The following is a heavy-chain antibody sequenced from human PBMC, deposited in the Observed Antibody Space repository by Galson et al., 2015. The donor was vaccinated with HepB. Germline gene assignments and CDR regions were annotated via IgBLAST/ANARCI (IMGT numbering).Heavy chain of an antibody. CDR1: GFTFSSYW. D-gene: IGHD3-10*01. CDR3: ARVGSVSPFGHGAFDI. CDR2: IKQDGSEK. J-gene: IGHJ3*02. Sequence: SLRLSCAASGFTFSSYWMSWVRQAPGKGLEWVANIKQDGSEKYYVDSVKGRFTISRDNAKNSLYLQMNSLRAEDTAVYYCARVGSVSPFGHGAFDIWGQGTMVTVSS. V-gene: IGHV3-7*01.